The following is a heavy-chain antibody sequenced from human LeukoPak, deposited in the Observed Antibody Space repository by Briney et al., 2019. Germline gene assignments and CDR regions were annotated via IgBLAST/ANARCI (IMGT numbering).Heavy chain of an antibody. CDR3: AKRLAAAGTRSVDY. V-gene: IGHV3-23*01. CDR1: GFTFSSYA. J-gene: IGHJ4*02. CDR2: ISGSGGST. D-gene: IGHD6-13*01. Sequence: PGGSLRLSCAASGFTFSSYAMGWVRQAPGKGLEWVSAISGSGGSTYYADSVKGRFTISRDNSKNTLYLQMNSLRAEDTAVYYCAKRLAAAGTRSVDYWGQGSLVTVSS.